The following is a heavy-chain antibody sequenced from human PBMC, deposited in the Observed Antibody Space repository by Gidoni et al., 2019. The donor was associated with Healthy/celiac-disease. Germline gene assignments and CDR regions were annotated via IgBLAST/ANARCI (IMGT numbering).Heavy chain of an antibody. J-gene: IGHJ4*02. V-gene: IGHV3-23*01. CDR3: AKGGSSWYFDY. Sequence: EVQLLESGGGLVQPGGSLRLACAASGFTFSSDAMSWVRQAPGKGLEWVSAISGSGCSTYYADSVKGLFTISRDNSKNTLYLQMNSLRAEDTAVYYCAKGGSSWYFDYWGQGTLVTVSS. CDR2: ISGSGCST. D-gene: IGHD6-13*01. CDR1: GFTFSSDA.